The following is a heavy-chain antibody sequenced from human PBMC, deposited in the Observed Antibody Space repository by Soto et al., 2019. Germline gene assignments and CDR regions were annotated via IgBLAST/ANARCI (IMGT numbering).Heavy chain of an antibody. CDR1: GFTFSDYY. Sequence: GGSLRLSCAASGFTFSDYYMSWIRQAPGKGLEWVSYISSSGSTIYYADSVKGRFTISRDNAKNSLYLQMNSLRAEDTAVYYCARDLRSSSWSRVYYYYGMDVWGQGTTVTVSS. CDR3: ARDLRSSSWSRVYYYYGMDV. J-gene: IGHJ6*02. D-gene: IGHD6-13*01. V-gene: IGHV3-11*01. CDR2: ISSSGSTI.